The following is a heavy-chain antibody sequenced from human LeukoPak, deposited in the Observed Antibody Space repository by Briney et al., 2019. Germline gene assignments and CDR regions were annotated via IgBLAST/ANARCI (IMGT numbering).Heavy chain of an antibody. J-gene: IGHJ4*02. D-gene: IGHD5-24*01. CDR1: GGSISSYY. CDR2: IYYSGST. V-gene: IGHV4-59*08. Sequence: PSETLSLTCTVSGGSISSYYWSWIRQPPGKGLEWIGYIYYSGSTNYNPSLKSRVTISVDTSKNQFSLKLSSVTAADTAVHYCARGWLHLGSGGQGPLVTVSS. CDR3: ARGWLHLGS.